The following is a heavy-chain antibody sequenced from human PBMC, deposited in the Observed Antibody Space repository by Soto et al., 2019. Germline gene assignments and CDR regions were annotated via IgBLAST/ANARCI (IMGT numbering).Heavy chain of an antibody. CDR3: ARDVMTTVTTNWFDP. J-gene: IGHJ5*02. CDR2: IIPIFGTA. Sequence: QVQLVQSGAEVKKPASSVKVSCKASGGTFSSYAISWVRQAPGQGLEWMGGIIPIFGTANYAQKFQGRVTITADESTSTAYMELSSLRSEDTAVYYCARDVMTTVTTNWFDPWGQGTLVTVSS. V-gene: IGHV1-69*12. CDR1: GGTFSSYA. D-gene: IGHD4-4*01.